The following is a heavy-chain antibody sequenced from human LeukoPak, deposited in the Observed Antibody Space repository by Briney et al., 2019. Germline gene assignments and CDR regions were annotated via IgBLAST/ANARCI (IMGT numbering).Heavy chain of an antibody. CDR2: INPNSGDT. V-gene: IGHV1-2*06. CDR3: ARQDRAMSLDC. CDR1: EFTFTGYY. D-gene: IGHD5-18*01. J-gene: IGHJ4*02. Sequence: ASVKVSCKASEFTFTGYYIHWVRQAPGQGLEWMGRINPNSGDTNYAQKFQGMVTMTRDTSISTAYMELSSLRSDDTAIYYCARQDRAMSLDCWGQGTPVTVSS.